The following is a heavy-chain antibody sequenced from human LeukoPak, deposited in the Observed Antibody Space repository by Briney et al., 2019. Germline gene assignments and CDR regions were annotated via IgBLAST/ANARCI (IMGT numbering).Heavy chain of an antibody. D-gene: IGHD6-19*01. J-gene: IGHJ4*02. CDR2: IYYSGST. CDR3: ASYLYNSGWYFDY. V-gene: IGHV4-39*07. Sequence: SETLSLTCTVSGGSISSSSYYWGWIRQPPGKGLEWIGSIYYSGSTYYNPSLKSRVTISVDTSKNQFSLKLSSVTAADTAVYYCASYLYNSGWYFDYWGQGTLVTVSS. CDR1: GGSISSSSYY.